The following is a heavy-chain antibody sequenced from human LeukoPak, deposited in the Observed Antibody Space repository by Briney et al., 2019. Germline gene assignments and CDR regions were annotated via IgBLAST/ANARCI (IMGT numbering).Heavy chain of an antibody. Sequence: AGGSLRLSCAASGFTFDSFGMGWVRQAPGKGLEWVSAISGSGGSTYYADSVKGRFTISRDNSKNTLSLQMNSLRAEDTAVYYCAKEGVVVVITPLVYWGQGTMVTVSS. CDR1: GFTFDSFG. CDR3: AKEGVVVVITPLVY. CDR2: ISGSGGST. D-gene: IGHD3-22*01. J-gene: IGHJ4*02. V-gene: IGHV3-23*01.